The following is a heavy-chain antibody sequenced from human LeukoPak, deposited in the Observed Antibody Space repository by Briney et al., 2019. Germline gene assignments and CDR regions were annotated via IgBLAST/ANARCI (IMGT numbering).Heavy chain of an antibody. CDR1: GFVFSSYS. Sequence: PGGSLRLSCAASGFVFSSYSMNWVRQAPGKGLEWVSFLIVGNGNQHYPDSVKGRFTISRDNSKNTLYLQMNSLRAEDTAVYYCAGDRATSYFDYWGQGALVTISS. J-gene: IGHJ4*02. D-gene: IGHD1-26*01. V-gene: IGHV3-48*01. CDR2: LIVGNGNQ. CDR3: AGDRATSYFDY.